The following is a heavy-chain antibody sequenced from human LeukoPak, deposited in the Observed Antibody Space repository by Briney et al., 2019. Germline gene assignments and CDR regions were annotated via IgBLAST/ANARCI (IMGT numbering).Heavy chain of an antibody. CDR2: IYYSGST. CDR3: ARHGLYSSILGYYFDY. J-gene: IGHJ4*02. CDR1: GGSISSSSYY. D-gene: IGHD2-15*01. Sequence: SETLSLTSTVSGGSISSSSYYWGWIRQPPGKGLEWIGSIYYSGSTYYNPSLKSRVTISVDTYKNQFSLKLSSVTAADTAVYYCARHGLYSSILGYYFDYWGQGTLVTVSS. V-gene: IGHV4-39*01.